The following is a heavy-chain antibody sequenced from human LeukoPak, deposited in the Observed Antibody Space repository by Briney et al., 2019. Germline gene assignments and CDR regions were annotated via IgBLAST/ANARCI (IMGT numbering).Heavy chain of an antibody. J-gene: IGHJ4*02. D-gene: IGHD1-14*01. CDR1: GFTVSSNY. CDR2: IYSGGNT. CDR3: ARVAEGYFDY. Sequence: GGSLRLSCAASGFTVSSNYMSWVRQAPGKGLEWVSLIYSGGNTYYADSVKGRFTISRDNSKNTLYLHMSSLRAEDTAVYYCARVAEGYFDYWGQGTLVTVSS. V-gene: IGHV3-53*01.